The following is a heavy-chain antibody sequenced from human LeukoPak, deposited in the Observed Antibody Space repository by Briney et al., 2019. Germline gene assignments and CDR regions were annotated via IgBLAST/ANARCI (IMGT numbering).Heavy chain of an antibody. D-gene: IGHD3/OR15-3a*01. CDR2: IYYSGST. V-gene: IGHV4-39*02. J-gene: IGHJ4*02. CDR1: GGSISSSSYY. CDR3: AREGRWTPFDY. Sequence: SETLSLTCTVSGGSISSSSYYWGWIRQPPGKGLEWIGSIYYSGSTYYNPSLKSRVTISVDTSKNQFSLKLSSVTAADTAVYYCAREGRWTPFDYWGQGTLVTVSS.